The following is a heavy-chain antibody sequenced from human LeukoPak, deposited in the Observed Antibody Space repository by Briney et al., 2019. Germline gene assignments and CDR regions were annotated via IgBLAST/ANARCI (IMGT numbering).Heavy chain of an antibody. CDR1: GGSISSSNW. J-gene: IGHJ5*02. D-gene: IGHD2-15*01. CDR2: IYHSGST. Sequence: KPSETLSLTCAVSGGSISSSNWWSWVRQPPGKGLEWIGEIYHSGSTNYNPSLKSRVTISVDKSKNQFSLKLSSVTAADTAVYYCARDSGYCSGGSCYAGWFDPWGQGTLVTVSS. CDR3: ARDSGYCSGGSCYAGWFDP. V-gene: IGHV4-4*02.